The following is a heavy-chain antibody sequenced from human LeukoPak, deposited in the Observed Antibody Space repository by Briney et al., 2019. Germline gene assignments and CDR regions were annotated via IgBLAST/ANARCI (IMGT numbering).Heavy chain of an antibody. J-gene: IGHJ4*02. D-gene: IGHD3-22*01. CDR1: GFTFSSYA. CDR3: VYYYDSSGYYYFDY. CDR2: IYSGGST. Sequence: PGGSLRLSCAASGFTFSSYAMSWVRQAPGKGLEWVSVIYSGGSTYYADSVKGRFTISRDNSKNTLYLQMNSLRAEDTAVYYCVYYYDSSGYYYFDYWGQGTLVTVSS. V-gene: IGHV3-66*01.